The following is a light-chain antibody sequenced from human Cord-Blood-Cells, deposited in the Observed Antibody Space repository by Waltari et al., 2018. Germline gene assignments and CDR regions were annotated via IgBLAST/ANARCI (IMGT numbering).Light chain of an antibody. Sequence: QSALTHPASVSGSPGQSIPIPWTGTSSVVGRDHLVSWYQQHPGKAPKLMIYEGSKRPSGVSNRFSGSKSGNTASLTISGLQAEDEADYYCCSYAGSSTWVFGGGTKLTVL. CDR2: EGS. CDR3: CSYAGSSTWV. J-gene: IGLJ3*02. CDR1: SSVVGRDHL. V-gene: IGLV2-23*01.